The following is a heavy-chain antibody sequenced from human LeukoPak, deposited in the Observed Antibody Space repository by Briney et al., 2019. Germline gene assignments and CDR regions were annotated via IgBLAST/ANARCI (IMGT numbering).Heavy chain of an antibody. D-gene: IGHD5-18*01. CDR2: ISWNSARI. J-gene: IGHJ4*02. CDR3: TKVGSYDYLHGHLDQ. V-gene: IGHV3-9*03. Sequence: GGTLRLSCAASGFTFKNHGMSWVRQAPGKGLEWVSGISWNSARIGYADSVKGRFTISRDNAKNSLYLEMNSLRVEDMALYYCTKVGSYDYLHGHLDQWGQGTLVTVSS. CDR1: GFTFKNHG.